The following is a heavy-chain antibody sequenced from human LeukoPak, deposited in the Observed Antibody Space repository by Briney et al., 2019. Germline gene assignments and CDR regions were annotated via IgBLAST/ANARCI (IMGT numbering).Heavy chain of an antibody. CDR1: GYTFTSYD. Sequence: ASVKVSCKASGYTFTSYDINWVRQATGQGLAWMGWMNPNSGNTGYAQKFQGRVTMTRNTSISTAYMELSSLRSEDTAVYYCASLTYYYDSSGYYYDGAFDIWGQGTMVTVSS. D-gene: IGHD3-22*01. V-gene: IGHV1-8*01. CDR3: ASLTYYYDSSGYYYDGAFDI. J-gene: IGHJ3*02. CDR2: MNPNSGNT.